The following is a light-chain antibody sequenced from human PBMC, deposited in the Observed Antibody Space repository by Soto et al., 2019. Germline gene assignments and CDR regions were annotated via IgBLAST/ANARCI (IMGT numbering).Light chain of an antibody. V-gene: IGKV3-15*01. J-gene: IGKJ2*02. CDR2: GAS. Sequence: EIVMTQSPATLSVSPGERATLSCRASQSVSSNLAWYQQKPGQAPRLLIYGASTRATGIPARFSGGGSGTEFTRTISSLQYEDFAVYYCQQYNNWPRGTFGQGTKLEIK. CDR1: QSVSSN. CDR3: QQYNNWPRGT.